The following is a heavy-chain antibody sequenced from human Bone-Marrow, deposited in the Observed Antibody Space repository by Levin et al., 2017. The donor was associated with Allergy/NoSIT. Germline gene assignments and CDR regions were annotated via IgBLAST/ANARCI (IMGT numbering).Heavy chain of an antibody. D-gene: IGHD2-15*01. V-gene: IGHV4-30-4*01. Sequence: SETLSLTCSVSGGSIRSDDHYWSWVRQSPGTGLEWIGYIRYTGSTYYSPSLKRRIKISLDTSMSQFSLKMYSVTAADTAVYFCARAGWSFGFDVWGQGTTVTVSS. CDR1: GGSIRSDDHY. J-gene: IGHJ6*02. CDR2: IRYTGST. CDR3: ARAGWSFGFDV.